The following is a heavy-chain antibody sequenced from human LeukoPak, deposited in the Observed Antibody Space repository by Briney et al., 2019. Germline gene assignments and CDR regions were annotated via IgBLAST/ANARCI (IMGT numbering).Heavy chain of an antibody. CDR3: ARLSIYCVGTSCHFDY. J-gene: IGHJ4*02. CDR2: IYYSGIT. D-gene: IGHD2-2*01. CDR1: GGSISSTDYY. V-gene: IGHV4-39*01. Sequence: PSETLSLTCTVSGGSISSTDYYWGWIRQPPGRGLEWIGSIYYSGITYYNPSLKSRVTISVDTSNNQFSLKLSSVTAADTAMYFCARLSIYCVGTSCHFDYWGQGTLVTVSS.